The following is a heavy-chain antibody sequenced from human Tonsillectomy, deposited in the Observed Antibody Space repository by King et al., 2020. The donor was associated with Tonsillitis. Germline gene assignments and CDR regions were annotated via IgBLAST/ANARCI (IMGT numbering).Heavy chain of an antibody. J-gene: IGHJ6*02. CDR2: IYYSGST. CDR1: GGAISSYY. D-gene: IGHD1-7*01. CDR3: ARGELQAPMGYGMDV. V-gene: IGHV4-59*01. Sequence: MQLQESGPGLVKPSETLSLTCTVSGGAISSYYWSWIRQPPGKGLEWIGYIYYSGSTNYNPSLKSRVTISVDTSKNQFSLKLSSVTAADTAVYYCARGELQAPMGYGMDVWGQGTTVTVSS.